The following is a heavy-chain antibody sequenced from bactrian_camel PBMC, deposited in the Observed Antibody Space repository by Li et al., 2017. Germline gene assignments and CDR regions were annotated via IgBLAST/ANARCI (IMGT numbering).Heavy chain of an antibody. Sequence: HVQLVESGGGSVQAGGSLRLSCAASGSIQRTNCMGWFRQAPGKERDWVATDNGVGTTYYGDSVKGRFAISRDNAKNTVYLQMNSLRYEDTAMYYCAAKARSCSQWNGYNNWGQGTQVTVS. J-gene: IGHJ4*01. CDR2: DNGVGTT. CDR3: AAKARSCSQWNGYNN. CDR1: GSIQRTNC. V-gene: IGHV3S53*01. D-gene: IGHD3*01.